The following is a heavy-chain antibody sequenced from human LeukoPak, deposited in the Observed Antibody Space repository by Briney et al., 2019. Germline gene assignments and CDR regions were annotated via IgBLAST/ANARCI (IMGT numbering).Heavy chain of an antibody. CDR1: GFTLSSYA. V-gene: IGHV3-30-3*01. Sequence: GRSLRLSCAASGFTLSSYAMHWVRQAPGKGLEWVAVISYDGSNKYYADSVKGRFTISRDNSKNTLYLQMNSLRAEDTAVYYCASLIGIAAASWGQGTLVTVSS. CDR2: ISYDGSNK. CDR3: ASLIGIAAAS. J-gene: IGHJ4*02. D-gene: IGHD6-13*01.